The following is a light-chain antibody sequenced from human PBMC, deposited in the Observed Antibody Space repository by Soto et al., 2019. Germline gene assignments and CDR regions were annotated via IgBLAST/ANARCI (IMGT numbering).Light chain of an antibody. V-gene: IGKV1-39*01. J-gene: IGKJ3*01. CDR3: QESVSSLGT. Sequence: DIQMTQSPSSLSASVGERVTITCRASQSIGVYLNWFQQKPGKAPELVIYGASSLPSGVPPRFRGGGSGTDFTLTISSRQHEDFATYYCQESVSSLGTFGPGTTVDIK. CDR1: QSIGVY. CDR2: GAS.